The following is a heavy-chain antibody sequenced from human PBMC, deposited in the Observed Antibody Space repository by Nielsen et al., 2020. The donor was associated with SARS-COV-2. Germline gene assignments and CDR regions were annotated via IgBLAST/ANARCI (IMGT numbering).Heavy chain of an antibody. CDR2: ISYDGSNK. V-gene: IGHV3-30*03. J-gene: IGHJ4*02. Sequence: EGSLRLSCAASGFTFSSYGMHWVRQAPGKGLEWVAVISYDGSNKYYADSVKGRFTISRDNSKNTLYLQMNSLRAEDTAVYYCLPYYFDYWGQGTLVTVSS. CDR3: LPYYFDY. CDR1: GFTFSSYG.